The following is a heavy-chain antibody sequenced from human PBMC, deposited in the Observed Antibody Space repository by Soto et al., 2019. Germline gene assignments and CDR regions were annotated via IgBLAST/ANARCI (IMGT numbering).Heavy chain of an antibody. J-gene: IGHJ3*02. V-gene: IGHV1-18*01. CDR1: GYTFTSYG. Sequence: QVQLVQSGAEVKKPGASVKVSCKASGYTFTSYGISWVRQAPGQGLEWMGWISAYNGNTNYAQKLQGRVIMTTDTSTSTAYMELRSLRSDDTAVYYCARDIKVSMIVVVTPSDAFDIWGQGTMVTVSS. D-gene: IGHD3-22*01. CDR3: ARDIKVSMIVVVTPSDAFDI. CDR2: ISAYNGNT.